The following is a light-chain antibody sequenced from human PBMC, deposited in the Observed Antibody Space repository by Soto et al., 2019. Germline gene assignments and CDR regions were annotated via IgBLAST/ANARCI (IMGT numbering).Light chain of an antibody. V-gene: IGKV3-20*01. Sequence: EIVLTQSPGTLSLSPGERATLSCRASQSVRSSYLAWYQQKPGQAPRLLIFGASSRATDIPDRFSGSGSGTDFSLTISRLEPEDFAVCYCQQYGSSPETFGQGTKVDIK. CDR1: QSVRSSY. CDR3: QQYGSSPET. J-gene: IGKJ1*01. CDR2: GAS.